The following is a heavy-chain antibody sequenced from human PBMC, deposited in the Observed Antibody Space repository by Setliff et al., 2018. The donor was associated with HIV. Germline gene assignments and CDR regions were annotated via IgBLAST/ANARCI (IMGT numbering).Heavy chain of an antibody. CDR1: GYSVTELS. CDR2: FDLEDGDT. CDR3: ARDWEPAVSIDCFDP. J-gene: IGHJ5*02. D-gene: IGHD3-3*02. Sequence: ASVKVSCKVSGYSVTELSIHWVRQAPGKGLEWMGSFDLEDGDTNYAQKFQGRVTMTTDTSTSTAYMELSSLRSDDTAMYYCARDWEPAVSIDCFDPWGQGTLVTVSS. V-gene: IGHV1-24*01.